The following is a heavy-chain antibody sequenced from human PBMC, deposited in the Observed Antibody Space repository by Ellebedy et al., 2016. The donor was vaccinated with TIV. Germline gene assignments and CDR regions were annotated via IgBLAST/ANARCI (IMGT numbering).Heavy chain of an antibody. J-gene: IGHJ3*02. D-gene: IGHD4-23*01. V-gene: IGHV3-23*01. CDR3: AKDSAQTTVGKEAFDI. CDR2: ISGSGGST. CDR1: GFTFSSYA. Sequence: GGSLRLXXAASGFTFSSYAMSWVRQAPGKGLEWVSAISGSGGSTYYADSVKGRFTISRDNSKNTLYLQMNSLRAEDTAVYYCAKDSAQTTVGKEAFDIWGQGTMVTVSS.